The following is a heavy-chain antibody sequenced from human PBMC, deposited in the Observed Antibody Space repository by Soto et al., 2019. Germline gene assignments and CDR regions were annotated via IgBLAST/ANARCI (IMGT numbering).Heavy chain of an antibody. CDR2: ISSSSSYI. J-gene: IGHJ5*02. CDR1: GFTFSSYS. CDR3: ARSPPPLLSPTHFDP. Sequence: PGGSLRLSCAASGFTFSSYSMNWVRQAPGKGLEWVSSISSSSSYIYYADSVKGRFTISRDNAKNSLYLQMNSLRAEDTAVYYCARSPPPLLSPTHFDPWGQGTLVTVSS. V-gene: IGHV3-21*01.